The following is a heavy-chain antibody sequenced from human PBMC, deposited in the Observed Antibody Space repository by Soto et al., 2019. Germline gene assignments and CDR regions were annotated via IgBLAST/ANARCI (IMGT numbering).Heavy chain of an antibody. J-gene: IGHJ5*02. CDR1: GGSISSGDYY. CDR3: ARDNVSSRDGYKTENRFDP. D-gene: IGHD5-12*01. Sequence: SETLSLTCTVSGGSISSGDYYWSWIRQPPGKGLEWIGYICYSGSTYYNPSLKSRVTISVDTSKNQFSLKLSSVTAADTAVYYCARDNVSSRDGYKTENRFDPWGQGTLVTVSS. V-gene: IGHV4-30-4*01. CDR2: ICYSGST.